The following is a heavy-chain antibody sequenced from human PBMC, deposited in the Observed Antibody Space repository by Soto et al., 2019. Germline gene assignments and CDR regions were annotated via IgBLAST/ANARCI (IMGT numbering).Heavy chain of an antibody. CDR2: IFWDGNQ. J-gene: IGHJ4*02. Sequence: QITLKESGPTVVKPTQTLTLTCTFSGFSLTTSGVGVGWIRQPPGKALEWLALIFWDGNQRYNPSLRSRLTITQGASNNQVVPTMTNVDPLDTATYSCARGGGYSYSTFGDLGPGTLVTVSS. D-gene: IGHD5-12*01. V-gene: IGHV2-5*02. CDR1: GFSLTTSGVG. CDR3: ARGGGYSYSTFGD.